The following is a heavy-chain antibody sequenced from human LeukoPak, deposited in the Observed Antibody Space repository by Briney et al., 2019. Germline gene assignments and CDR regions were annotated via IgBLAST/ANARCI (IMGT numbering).Heavy chain of an antibody. CDR3: AKGYCSSTSCRFDY. CDR1: GFTFDDYA. J-gene: IGHJ4*02. Sequence: GRSLRLSCAASGFTFDDYAMHWVRQAPGKGLEWVSGISWNSGSIGYADSAKGRFTISRDNAKNSLYLQMNSLRAEDMALYYCAKGYCSSTSCRFDYWGQGALVTVSS. CDR2: ISWNSGSI. V-gene: IGHV3-9*03. D-gene: IGHD2-2*01.